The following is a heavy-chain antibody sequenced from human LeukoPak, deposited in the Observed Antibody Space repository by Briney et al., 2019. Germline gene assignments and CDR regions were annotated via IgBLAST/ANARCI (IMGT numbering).Heavy chain of an antibody. CDR1: GGSISSSSYY. CDR3: ARGTPLITMVRQKNGMDV. Sequence: SETLSLTCTVSGGSISSSSYYWSWIRQPPGKGLEWIGEINHSGSTNYNPSLKSRVTISVDTSKNQSSLKLSSVTAADTAVYYCARGTPLITMVRQKNGMDVWGQGTTVTVSS. V-gene: IGHV4-39*07. CDR2: INHSGST. D-gene: IGHD3-10*01. J-gene: IGHJ6*02.